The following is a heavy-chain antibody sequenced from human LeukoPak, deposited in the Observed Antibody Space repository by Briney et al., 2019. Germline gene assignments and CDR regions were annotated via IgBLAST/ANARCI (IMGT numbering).Heavy chain of an antibody. Sequence: GGSLRLSCAASGFTFSSYNMNWVRQAPGKGLEWVSTISGSGGTTNFADSVKGRFTISRENSKNTLYLQMNSLRAADTAKYYCAKASRRHCGTTICYTLDYWGQGTLVTVSS. D-gene: IGHD2-2*02. CDR2: ISGSGGTT. J-gene: IGHJ4*02. CDR3: AKASRRHCGTTICYTLDY. CDR1: GFTFSSYN. V-gene: IGHV3-23*01.